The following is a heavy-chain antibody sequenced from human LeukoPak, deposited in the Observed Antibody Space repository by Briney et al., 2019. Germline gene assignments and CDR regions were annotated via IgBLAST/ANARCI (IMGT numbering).Heavy chain of an antibody. V-gene: IGHV3-30*02. CDR2: IGYDGSNK. D-gene: IGHD3-10*01. J-gene: IGHJ6*02. CDR3: AKDLGGLQIYYYYGMDV. CDR1: GFTFSNYG. Sequence: GGSLRLSCAASGFTFSNYGMHWVRQAPGKGLEWVAFIGYDGSNKYYADSVKGRFTISRDNSKNTLYLQMNSLRVEDTAVYYCAKDLGGLQIYYYYGMDVWGQGTTVTVSS.